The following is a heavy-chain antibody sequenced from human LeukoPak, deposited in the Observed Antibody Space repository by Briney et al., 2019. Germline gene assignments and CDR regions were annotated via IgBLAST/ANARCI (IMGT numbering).Heavy chain of an antibody. CDR2: IRYDGSNK. CDR3: AILPKERWLQLGFDY. J-gene: IGHJ4*02. V-gene: IGHV3-30*02. D-gene: IGHD5-24*01. Sequence: PGGSLRLSCAASGFTFSSYGMHWVRQAPGKGLEWVAFIRYDGSNKYYADSVKGRFTISRDNSKNTLYLQMNSLRAEDTAVYYCAILPKERWLQLGFDYWGQGTLVTVSS. CDR1: GFTFSSYG.